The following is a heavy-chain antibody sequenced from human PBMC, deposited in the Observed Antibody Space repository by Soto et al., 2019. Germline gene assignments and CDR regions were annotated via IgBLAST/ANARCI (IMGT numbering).Heavy chain of an antibody. CDR1: GFSLSTSAVG. Sequence: QITLKESSPTLVKPTQTLTLTCTFSGFSLSTSAVGVGWIRQPPGKALEWLALIYWDDDKRYSPSLKSRLTITKDTSKNQVVLTMTNMDPVDTATYYCAHNGGSRRFDPWGQGTLVTVSS. V-gene: IGHV2-5*02. CDR3: AHNGGSRRFDP. CDR2: IYWDDDK. J-gene: IGHJ5*02.